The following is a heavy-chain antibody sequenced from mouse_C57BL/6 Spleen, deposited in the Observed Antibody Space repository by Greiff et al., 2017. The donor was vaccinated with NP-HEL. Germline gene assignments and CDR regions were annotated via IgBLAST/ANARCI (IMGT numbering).Heavy chain of an antibody. D-gene: IGHD2-3*01. Sequence: EVQLVESGPGLVKPSQSLSLTCSVTGYSITSGYYWNWIRQFPGNKLEWMGYISYDGSNNYNPSLKNRISITRDTSKNQFFLKLNSVTTEDTATYYCARERDGYPDYWGQGTTLTVSS. J-gene: IGHJ2*01. V-gene: IGHV3-6*01. CDR3: ARERDGYPDY. CDR1: GYSITSGYY. CDR2: ISYDGSN.